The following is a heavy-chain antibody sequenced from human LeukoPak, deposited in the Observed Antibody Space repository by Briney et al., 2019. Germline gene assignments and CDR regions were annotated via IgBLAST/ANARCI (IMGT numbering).Heavy chain of an antibody. Sequence: PSETLSLTCTVSGGSISSGGYYWSWIRQHPGKGLEWIGYIYYSGSTYYNPSLKSRVTISLDTSKNQFSLNLSSVTAADTAVYYCAGEDSGGYRFDYWGQGTLVTVSS. D-gene: IGHD4-23*01. CDR2: IYYSGST. J-gene: IGHJ4*02. CDR3: AGEDSGGYRFDY. CDR1: GGSISSGGYY. V-gene: IGHV4-31*03.